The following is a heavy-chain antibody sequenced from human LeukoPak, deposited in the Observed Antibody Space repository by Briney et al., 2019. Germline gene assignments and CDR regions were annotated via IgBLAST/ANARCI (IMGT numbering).Heavy chain of an antibody. CDR2: ISGSGGST. CDR1: GFTFSSYA. D-gene: IGHD3-3*01. Sequence: GGSLRLSCAASGFTFSSYAMSWVRQAPGKGLEWVSAISGSGGSTYYADSVKGRFTISRDNSKNTLYLQMNSLRAEDTAVYYCAKRPDFWSGTYYFDYWGQGTLVTVSS. V-gene: IGHV3-23*01. J-gene: IGHJ4*02. CDR3: AKRPDFWSGTYYFDY.